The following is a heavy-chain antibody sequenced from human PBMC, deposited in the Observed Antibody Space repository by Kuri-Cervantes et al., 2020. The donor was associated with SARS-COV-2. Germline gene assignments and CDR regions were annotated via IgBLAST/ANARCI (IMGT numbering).Heavy chain of an antibody. Sequence: GSLRLSCTVSGGSISSYYWSWIRQPPGKGLEWIGYIYYSGSTNYSPSLKSRVTISVDTSKNQFSLKLSSVTAADTAVYYCARHTPSYYDFWSGYLIYYGMDVWGQGTTVTVSS. D-gene: IGHD3-3*01. CDR1: GGSISSYY. CDR2: IYYSGST. V-gene: IGHV4-59*01. CDR3: ARHTPSYYDFWSGYLIYYGMDV. J-gene: IGHJ6*02.